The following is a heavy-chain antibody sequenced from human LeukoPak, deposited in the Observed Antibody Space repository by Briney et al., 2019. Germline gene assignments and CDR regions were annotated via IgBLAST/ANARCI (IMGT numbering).Heavy chain of an antibody. CDR3: ARDQTYYYDSSGYPDY. D-gene: IGHD3-22*01. CDR1: GFTFSDYY. CDR2: ISSSGSTI. J-gene: IGHJ4*02. Sequence: PGGSLRLSCAASGFTFSDYYMSWIRQAPGKGLEWVSYISSSGSTIYYADSVKGRFTISRDNAKNSLYLQMNSLRAEDTAVYYCARDQTYYYDSSGYPDYWGQGTLVTVSS. V-gene: IGHV3-11*01.